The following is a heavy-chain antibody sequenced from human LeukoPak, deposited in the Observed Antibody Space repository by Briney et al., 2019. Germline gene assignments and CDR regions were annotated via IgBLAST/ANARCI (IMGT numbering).Heavy chain of an antibody. V-gene: IGHV1-3*01. Sequence: ASVKVSCKASGYTFTSYAMHWVRQAPGQRLEWMGWINAGNGNTKYSQKFQGGVTITRDTSASTAYMELSSLRSEDTAVYYCAGTSGYDWAFDYWGQGTLVTVSS. CDR1: GYTFTSYA. CDR2: INAGNGNT. D-gene: IGHD5-12*01. J-gene: IGHJ4*02. CDR3: AGTSGYDWAFDY.